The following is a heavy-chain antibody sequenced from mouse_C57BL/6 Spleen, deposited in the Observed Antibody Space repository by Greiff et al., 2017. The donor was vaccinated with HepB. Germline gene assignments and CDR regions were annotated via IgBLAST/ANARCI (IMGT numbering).Heavy chain of an antibody. D-gene: IGHD2-4*01. CDR2: ISGGGGNT. J-gene: IGHJ3*01. V-gene: IGHV5-9*01. Sequence: EVMLVESGGGLVKPGGSLKLSCAASGFTFSSYTMSWVRQTPEKRLEWVATISGGGGNTYYPDSVKGRFTISRDNAKNTLYLQMSSLRSEDTALYNCARQGHYDYDEAWFAYWGQGTLVTVSS. CDR1: GFTFSSYT. CDR3: ARQGHYDYDEAWFAY.